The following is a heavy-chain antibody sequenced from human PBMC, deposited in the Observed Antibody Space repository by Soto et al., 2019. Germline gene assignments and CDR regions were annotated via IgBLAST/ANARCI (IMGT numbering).Heavy chain of an antibody. CDR2: IRSKAYGGTT. V-gene: IGHV3-49*03. D-gene: IGHD2-15*01. Sequence: PGGSLRLSCTASGFTFGDYAMSWFRQAPGKGLEWVGFIRSKAYGGTTEYAASVKGRFTISRDDSKSIAYLQMNSLKTEDTAVYYCTRGLGYCSGGSCFDHDAFDIWGQGTMVTVS. CDR3: TRGLGYCSGGSCFDHDAFDI. CDR1: GFTFGDYA. J-gene: IGHJ3*02.